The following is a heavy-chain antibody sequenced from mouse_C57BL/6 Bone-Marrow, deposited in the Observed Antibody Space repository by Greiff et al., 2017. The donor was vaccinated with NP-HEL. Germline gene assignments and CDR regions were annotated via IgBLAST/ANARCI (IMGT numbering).Heavy chain of an antibody. D-gene: IGHD1-1*01. J-gene: IGHJ3*01. CDR2: IYPSAGYT. V-gene: IGHV1-69*01. CDR1: GYTFTSYW. Sequence: QVHLQPSGAELVMPGASVKLSCKASGYTFTSYWMHWVKQRPGHGLEWIGEIYPSAGYTNYNQKFKGKSKLPVDKSSSTAYMQLSSLTSEDSAVYYCARAGYYYGSSPWFAYWGQGTLVTVSA. CDR3: ARAGYYYGSSPWFAY.